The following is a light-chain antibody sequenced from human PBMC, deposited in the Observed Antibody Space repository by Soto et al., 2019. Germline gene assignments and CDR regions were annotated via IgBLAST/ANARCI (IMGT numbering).Light chain of an antibody. Sequence: QLVLTQSPSASASLGASVKLTCTLSSGHNNYAIAWHQQQPEKGPRYLMKLNSDDSHTKGDGIPDRFSGSSSGTERHLTISSLQSEDEADYYCQTWGTAIHDVIFGGGTKLTVL. J-gene: IGLJ2*01. V-gene: IGLV4-69*01. CDR1: SGHNNYA. CDR2: LNSDDSH. CDR3: QTWGTAIHDVI.